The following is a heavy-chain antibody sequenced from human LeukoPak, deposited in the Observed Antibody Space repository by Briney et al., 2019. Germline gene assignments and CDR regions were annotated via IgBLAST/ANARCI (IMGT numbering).Heavy chain of an antibody. CDR1: GYTFTGYY. CDR2: IYPNSGGT. J-gene: IGHJ4*02. V-gene: IGHV1-2*06. CDR3: ARGGAYDYVWGSYRYFDY. Sequence: ASVKVSRKASGYTFTGYYIHWVRQAPGQGLEWMGRIYPNSGGTNYAQKFQGRVTMTRDTSISTAYMELSRLRSDDTAVYYCARGGAYDYVWGSYRYFDYWGQGTLVTASS. D-gene: IGHD3-16*02.